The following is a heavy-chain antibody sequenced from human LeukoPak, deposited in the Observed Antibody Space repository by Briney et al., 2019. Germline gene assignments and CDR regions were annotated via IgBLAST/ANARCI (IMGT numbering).Heavy chain of an antibody. D-gene: IGHD6-13*01. J-gene: IGHJ4*02. V-gene: IGHV3-30*18. CDR2: ISYDGSNT. CDR1: GFTFSSYG. CDR3: AKSDYSSPYFDY. Sequence: GGSLRLSCAASGFTFSSYGIHWVRQAPGKGLECVAVISYDGSNTEYADSVRGRFTISRDNSKNTVFLQMNSLRVEDTAVYFCAKSDYSSPYFDYWGQGTLVTVSS.